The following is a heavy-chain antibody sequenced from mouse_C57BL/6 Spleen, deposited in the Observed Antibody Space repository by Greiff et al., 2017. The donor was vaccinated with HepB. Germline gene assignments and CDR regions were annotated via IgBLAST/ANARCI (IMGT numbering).Heavy chain of an antibody. CDR1: GFTFSSYA. CDR3: ARSNYGYAMDY. CDR2: ISDGGSYT. V-gene: IGHV5-4*03. J-gene: IGHJ4*01. D-gene: IGHD1-1*01. Sequence: EVKLQESGGGLVKPGGSLKLSCAASGFTFSSYAMSWVRQTPERRLEWVATISDGGSYTYYPDNVKGRFTISRDNAKNNLYLQMSHLKSEDTAMYYCARSNYGYAMDYWGQGTSVTVSS.